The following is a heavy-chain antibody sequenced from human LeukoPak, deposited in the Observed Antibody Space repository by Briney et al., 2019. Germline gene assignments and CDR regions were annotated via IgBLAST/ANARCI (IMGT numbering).Heavy chain of an antibody. CDR2: INPSGGST. D-gene: IGHD2-21*02. CDR3: ARAPLGGDTY. J-gene: IGHJ4*02. Sequence: ASVKVSCKASGYTFTTYYMHWVRPAPGQGLEWMGIINPSGGSTSYAQKFQGRVTMTRDTSTSTFYMELSSLRSDDTAVYYCARAPLGGDTYWGQGTLVTVSS. CDR1: GYTFTTYY. V-gene: IGHV1-46*01.